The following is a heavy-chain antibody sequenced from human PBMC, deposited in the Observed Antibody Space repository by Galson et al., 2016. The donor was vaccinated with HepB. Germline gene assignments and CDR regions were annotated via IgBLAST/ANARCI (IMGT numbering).Heavy chain of an antibody. CDR2: INVGSSSI. CDR1: GFSFSTWN. J-gene: IGHJ5*02. D-gene: IGHD6-19*01. CDR3: VRSRLGS. V-gene: IGHV3-48*02. Sequence: SLRLSCAASGFSFSTWNMNWVRQAPGKRPEWILNINVGSSSIYYADSVKGQFTISRDNAKNSLYLQMNSLRDEDTAMYHCVRSRLGSWGQGTLVTVSS.